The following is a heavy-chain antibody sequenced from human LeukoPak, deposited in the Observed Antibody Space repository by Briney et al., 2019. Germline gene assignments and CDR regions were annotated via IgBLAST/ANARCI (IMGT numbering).Heavy chain of an antibody. J-gene: IGHJ4*02. V-gene: IGHV3-30*04. CDR2: ISYDGSNK. CDR1: GFTFSSYA. Sequence: GRSLRLSCAASGFTFSSYAMHWVRQAPGKGLEWVAVISYDGSNKYYADSVKGRFTISRDNSKNTLYLQMNSLRAEDTAVYYCARSIRYSYGNRFDYWGQGTLVTVSS. D-gene: IGHD5-18*01. CDR3: ARSIRYSYGNRFDY.